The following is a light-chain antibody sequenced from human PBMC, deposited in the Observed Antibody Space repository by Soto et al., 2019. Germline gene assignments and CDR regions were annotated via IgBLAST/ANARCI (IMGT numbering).Light chain of an antibody. Sequence: DIQMTQSPSTLSASVGDTVTITCRASQSISGYLAWYQQQPGKAPKLLSLESGVPSRFIGSGSGTGFTLTISSLQPDDSASYYCQQYHSYPWTFGQGTRVEIK. CDR1: QSISGY. V-gene: IGKV1-5*01. CDR3: QQYHSYPWT. J-gene: IGKJ1*01.